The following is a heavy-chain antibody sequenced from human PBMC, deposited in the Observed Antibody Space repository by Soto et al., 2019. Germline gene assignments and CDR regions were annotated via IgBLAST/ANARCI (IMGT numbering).Heavy chain of an antibody. CDR3: AKDRGTRIAAAGTDNFDY. Sequence: GGSLRLSCAASGFTFSSYAMSWVRQAPGKGLEWVSAISGSSGSTYYADSVKGRFTISRDNSKNTLYLQMNSLRAEDTAVYYCAKDRGTRIAAAGTDNFDYWGQGTLVTVSS. J-gene: IGHJ4*02. D-gene: IGHD6-13*01. CDR1: GFTFSSYA. V-gene: IGHV3-23*01. CDR2: ISGSSGST.